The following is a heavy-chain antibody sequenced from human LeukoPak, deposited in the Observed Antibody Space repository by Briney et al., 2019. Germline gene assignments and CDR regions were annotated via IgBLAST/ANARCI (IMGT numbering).Heavy chain of an antibody. V-gene: IGHV3-23*01. CDR2: VTGNGDNT. D-gene: IGHD3-22*01. Sequence: GGSLRLSCAASGFTFSSYAMSWVRQAPGKGLEWVSSVTGNGDNTFHADSVKGRFTISRDNSKNMLYLQINSLRAEDTAVYYCATDNYDTSGYYLYYFDYWGQGTLVTVSS. CDR1: GFTFSSYA. J-gene: IGHJ4*02. CDR3: ATDNYDTSGYYLYYFDY.